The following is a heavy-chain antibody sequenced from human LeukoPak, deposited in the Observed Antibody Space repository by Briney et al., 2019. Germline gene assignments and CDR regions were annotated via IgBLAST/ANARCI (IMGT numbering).Heavy chain of an antibody. CDR3: AKNHGSVWPKAALFDC. CDR2: VSPAGGTT. D-gene: IGHD6-19*01. CDR1: GFTFSSYA. J-gene: IGHJ4*02. V-gene: IGHV3-23*01. Sequence: QPGGSLRLSCTASGFTFSSYAMSWVRQAPGKGLEWVSTVSPAGGTTYCAGSVKGRFTISRDNFNNTLYLQMNSLRAEDTAVYYCAKNHGSVWPKAALFDCWGRGTLVTVSS.